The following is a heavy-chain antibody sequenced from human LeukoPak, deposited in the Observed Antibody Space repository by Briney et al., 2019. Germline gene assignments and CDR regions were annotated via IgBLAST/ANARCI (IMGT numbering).Heavy chain of an antibody. J-gene: IGHJ4*02. Sequence: GGSLRLSCAASGFTFSDYYMSWIRQAPGKGLEWVSYISSSGSTIYYADSVKGRFTISRDNAKNSLYLQMNSLRAEDTAVYYCARDPRGGSGSYYKGYFDYWGQGTLVTVSS. V-gene: IGHV3-11*01. D-gene: IGHD3-10*01. CDR1: GFTFSDYY. CDR2: ISSSGSTI. CDR3: ARDPRGGSGSYYKGYFDY.